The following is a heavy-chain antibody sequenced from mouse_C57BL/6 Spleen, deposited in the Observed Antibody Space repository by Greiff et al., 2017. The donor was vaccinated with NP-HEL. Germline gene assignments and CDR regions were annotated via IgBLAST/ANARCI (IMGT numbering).Heavy chain of an antibody. CDR1: GFSLTSYG. CDR3: ARVHYDGGYAMDY. V-gene: IGHV2-2*01. J-gene: IGHJ4*01. D-gene: IGHD1-2*01. Sequence: VQLVESGPGLVQPSQSLSITCTVSGFSLTSYGVHWVRQSPGKGLEWLGVIWSGGSTDYNAAFISRLSISKDNSKSQDFFKMNSLQADDTAIYYCARVHYDGGYAMDYWGQGTSVTVSS. CDR2: IWSGGST.